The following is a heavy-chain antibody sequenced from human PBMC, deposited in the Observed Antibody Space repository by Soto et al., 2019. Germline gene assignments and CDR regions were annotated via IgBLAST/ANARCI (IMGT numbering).Heavy chain of an antibody. J-gene: IGHJ5*02. V-gene: IGHV4-4*07. CDR3: AREAVVVVEAAKINWFDP. CDR2: IYTSGST. CDR1: GGSISSYY. D-gene: IGHD2-15*01. Sequence: SETLSLTCTVSGGSISSYYWSWIRQPSWKGLEWIGRIYTSGSTNYNPSLKSRVTMSVDTSKNQFSLKLSSVTAADTAVYYCAREAVVVVEAAKINWFDPWGQGTLVTVSS.